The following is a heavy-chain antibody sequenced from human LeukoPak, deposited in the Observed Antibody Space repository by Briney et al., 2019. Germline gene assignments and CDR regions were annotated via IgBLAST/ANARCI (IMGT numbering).Heavy chain of an antibody. J-gene: IGHJ4*02. Sequence: SETLSLTCAVYGGSFSVYYWSWIRQPPGKGLEWIGEINHSGSTNYNPSLKSRVTISVDTSKNQFSPKLSSVTAADTAVYYCARGRASYSSGWYGGEGYYFDYWGQGTLVTVSS. CDR2: INHSGST. CDR3: ARGRASYSSGWYGGEGYYFDY. D-gene: IGHD6-19*01. CDR1: GGSFSVYY. V-gene: IGHV4-34*01.